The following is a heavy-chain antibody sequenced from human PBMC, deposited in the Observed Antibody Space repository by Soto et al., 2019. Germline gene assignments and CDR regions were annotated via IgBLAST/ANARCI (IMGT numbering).Heavy chain of an antibody. V-gene: IGHV1-18*01. CDR3: ARDFSPFPDAFDI. CDR2: ISAYNGNT. Sequence: GASVKVSCKASGGTFSSYTISWVRQAPGQGLEWMGWISAYNGNTNYAQKLQGRVTMTTDTSTSTAYMELRSLRSDDTAVYYCARDFSPFPDAFDIWGQGTMVTVSS. J-gene: IGHJ3*02. CDR1: GGTFSSYT.